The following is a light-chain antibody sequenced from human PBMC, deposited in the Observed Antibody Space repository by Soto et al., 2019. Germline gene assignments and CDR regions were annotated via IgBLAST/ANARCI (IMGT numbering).Light chain of an antibody. V-gene: IGLV2-14*01. Sequence: QSVLTQPASGSGSPGQSITMSCTGTSSDVGGYNFVSWYQQHPGKAPKLIIYDVINRPSGISSRFSGSKSANTASLTISGLLTEDEADYYCCSFTTNSTLVFGTGTKVTVL. CDR3: CSFTTNSTLV. CDR2: DVI. CDR1: SSDVGGYNF. J-gene: IGLJ1*01.